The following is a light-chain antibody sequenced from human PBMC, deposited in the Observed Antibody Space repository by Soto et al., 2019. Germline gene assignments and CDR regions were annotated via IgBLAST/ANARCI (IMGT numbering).Light chain of an antibody. CDR3: AAWDDRLNGPSYV. V-gene: IGLV1-44*01. Sequence: HSVLTQPPSVSGTPGQTVTISCSGSTSNIGINPVNWYQQLPGTAPRLLISTNNQRPSGVPDRFSGSRSGTSASLAISGLQSEDEADYYCAAWDDRLNGPSYVFGTGTKVTVX. CDR1: TSNIGINP. J-gene: IGLJ1*01. CDR2: TNN.